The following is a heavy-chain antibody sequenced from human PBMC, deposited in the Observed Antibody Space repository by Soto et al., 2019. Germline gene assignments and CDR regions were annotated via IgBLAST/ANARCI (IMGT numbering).Heavy chain of an antibody. CDR1: GFTFSDYW. V-gene: IGHV3-7*01. J-gene: IGHJ3*02. CDR2: IKQDGSAR. CDR3: ARDHYETWGGSDALDI. D-gene: IGHD3-16*01. Sequence: EVQLVESGGGLVQPGGSLRLSCAASGFTFSDYWMNWVRQAPGKGLEWVANIKQDGSARYYVDSVKGRFTISRDNAKNSVYLQMDSLRAEDTAVYYCARDHYETWGGSDALDIWGQGTTVIVSS.